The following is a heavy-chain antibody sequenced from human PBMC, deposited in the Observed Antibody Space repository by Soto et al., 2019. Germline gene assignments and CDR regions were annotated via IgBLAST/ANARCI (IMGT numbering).Heavy chain of an antibody. CDR3: ARAYSSIPPLGFDP. D-gene: IGHD6-13*01. CDR1: GGSISSYY. Sequence: PSETLSLTCTVSGGSISSYYWSWIRQPPGKGLEWIGYIYYNGNTNYNPSLKSRVTISVDTSKNQFSLKLSSVTAADTAVYYCARAYSSIPPLGFDPWGQGTLVTVS. CDR2: IYYNGNT. J-gene: IGHJ5*02. V-gene: IGHV4-59*12.